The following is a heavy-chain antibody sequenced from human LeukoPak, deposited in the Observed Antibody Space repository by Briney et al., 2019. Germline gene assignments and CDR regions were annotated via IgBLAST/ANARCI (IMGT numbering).Heavy chain of an antibody. J-gene: IGHJ6*03. CDR3: AREPHSSSPDYMDV. V-gene: IGHV3-21*01. Sequence: GGSLRLSCAASGFTFSSYSMNWVRQAPGKGLEWVSSISSSSSYIYYADSVKGRFTISRDNAKNSLYLQMSSLRAEDTAVYYCAREPHSSSPDYMDVWGKGTTVTVSS. D-gene: IGHD6-13*01. CDR2: ISSSSSYI. CDR1: GFTFSSYS.